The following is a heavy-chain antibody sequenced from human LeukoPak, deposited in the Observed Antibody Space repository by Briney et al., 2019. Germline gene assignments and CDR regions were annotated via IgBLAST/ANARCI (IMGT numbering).Heavy chain of an antibody. V-gene: IGHV4-4*07. J-gene: IGHJ4*02. CDR1: GGSISSYY. D-gene: IGHD3-22*01. CDR2: IHTSGST. CDR3: VRDTYYYDSSGYAGFDY. Sequence: SETLSPTRTVSGGSISSYYWSWIRQPAGKGLEWIGRIHTSGSTNYNPSLKSRVTVSVDTSKNQFSLKLSSVTAADTAVYYCVRDTYYYDSSGYAGFDYWGQGTLVTVSS.